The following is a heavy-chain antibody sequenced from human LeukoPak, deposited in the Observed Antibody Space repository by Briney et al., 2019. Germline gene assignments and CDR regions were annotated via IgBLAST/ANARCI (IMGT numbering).Heavy chain of an antibody. J-gene: IGHJ3*02. CDR1: GYSFTTYW. V-gene: IGHV5-51*03. Sequence: GESLKISCKGSGYSFTTYWIGWVRQMPGKGLEWMGIIYPGDSDTRYSPSFQGQVTISADKSISTAYLQWSSLKASDTAMYYCARVLCSGGSCYPHAFDIWGQGTMVTVSS. D-gene: IGHD2-15*01. CDR2: IYPGDSDT. CDR3: ARVLCSGGSCYPHAFDI.